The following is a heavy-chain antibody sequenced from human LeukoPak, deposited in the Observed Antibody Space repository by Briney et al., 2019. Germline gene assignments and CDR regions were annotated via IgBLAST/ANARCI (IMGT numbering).Heavy chain of an antibody. J-gene: IGHJ6*04. CDR1: AGTLSSYP. CDR2: FIPIFGTA. D-gene: IGHD6-19*01. V-gene: IGHV1-69*13. Sequence: ASVKVSCKATAGTLSSYPISWVRQAPGQGLEWMWGFIPIFGTANYAQKCQGRVTITADESTSTAYMELSSLRSEDTAVYYCARYGSGWSVDVWGKGTTVTVSS. CDR3: ARYGSGWSVDV.